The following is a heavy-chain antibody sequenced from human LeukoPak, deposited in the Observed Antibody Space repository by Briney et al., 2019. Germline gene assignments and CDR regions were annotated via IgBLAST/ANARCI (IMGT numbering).Heavy chain of an antibody. CDR2: ISGDGGST. V-gene: IGHV3-43*02. D-gene: IGHD3-10*01. CDR3: AKAWFGERSGGGFDY. CDR1: GFTFDDYD. Sequence: GSLRLSCAASGFTFDDYDIHWVRQAPGKGLEWVSLISGDGGSTYYADSVKGRFTISRDNSKNSLYLQMNSLRTEDTALYYCAKAWFGERSGGGFDYWGQGTLVTVSS. J-gene: IGHJ4*02.